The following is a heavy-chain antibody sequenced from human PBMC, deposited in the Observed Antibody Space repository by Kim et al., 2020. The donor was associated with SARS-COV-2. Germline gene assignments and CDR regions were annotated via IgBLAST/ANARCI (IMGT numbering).Heavy chain of an antibody. Sequence: GGSLRLSCAASGFTFSSYAMSWVRQAPGKGLEWVSAISGSGGSTYYADSVKGRFTISRDNSKNTLYLQMNSLRAEDTAVYCCAKGVGYSSSWYTLFHWGQGTLVTVSS. D-gene: IGHD6-13*01. J-gene: IGHJ4*02. CDR1: GFTFSSYA. V-gene: IGHV3-23*01. CDR3: AKGVGYSSSWYTLFH. CDR2: ISGSGGST.